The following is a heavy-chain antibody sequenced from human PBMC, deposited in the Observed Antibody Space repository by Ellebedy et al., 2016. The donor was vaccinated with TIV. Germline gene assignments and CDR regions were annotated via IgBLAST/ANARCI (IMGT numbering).Heavy chain of an antibody. J-gene: IGHJ4*02. D-gene: IGHD2-2*01. V-gene: IGHV3-7*04. CDR1: GFTFSRNW. CDR2: INQDGSKE. Sequence: GESLKISXVASGFTFSRNWMSWVRQVPGKGLEWVALINQDGSKEYYVDSVKGRFTISRDNAKNSLDLQMNSLRAEDTAVYYCARDLSSTWAYWGQGTLVTVSS. CDR3: ARDLSSTWAY.